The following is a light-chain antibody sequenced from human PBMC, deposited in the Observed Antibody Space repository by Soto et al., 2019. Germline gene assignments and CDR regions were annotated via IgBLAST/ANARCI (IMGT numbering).Light chain of an antibody. CDR2: GAS. CDR1: QSVSST. Sequence: EIVMTQSPATLSVSPGERATLSCRASQSVSSTLAWYQQKPGQAPRLLIYGASTRATGIPARFSGSGSGTEFTLTISSLQSEDFAFYYCQQYKNWPTFGGGTKVDIK. CDR3: QQYKNWPT. J-gene: IGKJ4*01. V-gene: IGKV3-15*01.